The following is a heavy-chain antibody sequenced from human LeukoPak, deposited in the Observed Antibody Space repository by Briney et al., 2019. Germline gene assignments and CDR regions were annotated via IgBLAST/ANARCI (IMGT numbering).Heavy chain of an antibody. CDR2: IKQDGSKK. D-gene: IGHD5-24*01. CDR3: TRVGYIDEGIDY. Sequence: QPGGSLRLSCVASGFPFSSYWMTWVRQAPGKGLEWVANIKQDGSKKSYVDSVKGRFTISRDNAKNSLYLQMNSLRAEDTAIYYCTRVGYIDEGIDYWDQGTLVTVSS. CDR1: GFPFSSYW. J-gene: IGHJ4*02. V-gene: IGHV3-7*04.